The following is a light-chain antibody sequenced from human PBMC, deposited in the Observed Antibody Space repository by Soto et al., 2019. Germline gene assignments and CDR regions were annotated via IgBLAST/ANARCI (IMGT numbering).Light chain of an antibody. Sequence: QTVVTQEPSLTVSPGGTVTLTCASSTGAVTSGYYPNWFQQKPGQAPRALIYSPSNKYSWTPARFSGSLLGGKAALTLSGVQPEDEAEYYCLLYYGGQLGVFGGGTQLTVL. V-gene: IGLV7-43*01. CDR1: TGAVTSGYY. CDR3: LLYYGGQLGV. CDR2: SPS. J-gene: IGLJ2*01.